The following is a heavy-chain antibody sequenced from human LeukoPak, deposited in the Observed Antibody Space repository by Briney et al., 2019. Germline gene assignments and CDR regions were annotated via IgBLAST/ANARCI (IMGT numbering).Heavy chain of an antibody. J-gene: IGHJ4*02. Sequence: GGSLRLSCAASGFTFSSYAMSWVRQAPGKGLEWVSAISGSGGSTYYADSVKGRFTISRDNSKNTLYLQMNSLKTEDTAVYYCTTDLGIVGATDWGQGTLVTVSS. V-gene: IGHV3-23*01. CDR1: GFTFSSYA. CDR2: ISGSGGST. CDR3: TTDLGIVGATD. D-gene: IGHD1-26*01.